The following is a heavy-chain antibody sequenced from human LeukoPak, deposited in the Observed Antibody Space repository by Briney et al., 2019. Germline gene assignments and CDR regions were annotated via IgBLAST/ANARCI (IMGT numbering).Heavy chain of an antibody. CDR2: IYPGDSDT. CDR1: GYSFTSYW. D-gene: IGHD3-10*01. CDR3: GRWVYYYGSGSYYNVTDYYYYYYMDV. V-gene: IGHV5-51*01. Sequence: GESLKISCKGSGYSFTSYWIGWVRQMPGKGLEWMGIIYPGDSDTRYSPSFQGQVTISADKSISTAYLQWSSLKASDTAMYYCGRWVYYYGSGSYYNVTDYYYYYYMDVWGKGTTVTISS. J-gene: IGHJ6*03.